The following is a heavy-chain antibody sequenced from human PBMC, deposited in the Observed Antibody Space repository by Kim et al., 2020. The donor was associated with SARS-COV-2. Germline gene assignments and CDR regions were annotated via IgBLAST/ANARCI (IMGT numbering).Heavy chain of an antibody. CDR2: IWYDGSNK. D-gene: IGHD3-9*01. V-gene: IGHV3-33*01. Sequence: GGSLRLSCAASGFTFSSYGMHWVRQAPGKGLEWVAVIWYDGSNKYYADSVKGRFTTSRDNSTNTLYLQMNSLRAADTAVYYCARENDSLTGYYFDYWGQGTLVTVSS. CDR1: GFTFSSYG. J-gene: IGHJ4*02. CDR3: ARENDSLTGYYFDY.